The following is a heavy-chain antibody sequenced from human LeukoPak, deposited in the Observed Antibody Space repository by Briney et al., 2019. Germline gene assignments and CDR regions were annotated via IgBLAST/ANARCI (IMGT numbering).Heavy chain of an antibody. V-gene: IGHV1-69*13. D-gene: IGHD1-26*01. Sequence: ASVTVSCTASGGTFSSYAISWVRQAPGQGLEWMGGIIPIFGTANYAQKFQGRVTITADESTSTAYMELSSLRSEDTAVYYCARDQADIVGATDLYYYYYGMDVWAKGPRSPSP. CDR2: IIPIFGTA. CDR3: ARDQADIVGATDLYYYYYGMDV. J-gene: IGHJ6*02. CDR1: GGTFSSYA.